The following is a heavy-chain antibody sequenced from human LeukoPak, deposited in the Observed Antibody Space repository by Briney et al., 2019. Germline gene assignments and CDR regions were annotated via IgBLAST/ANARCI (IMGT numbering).Heavy chain of an antibody. CDR2: ISGSGGST. CDR1: GFTFSSYA. CDR3: ARTGSSSCCDY. V-gene: IGHV3-23*01. Sequence: PGGSLRLSCAASGFTFSSYAMSWVRQAPGKGLEWVSAISGSGGSTYYADSVKGRFTISRDNAKNTVYLQMNTLRAEDTAVYYCARTGSSSCCDYWGQGTLVTVSS. D-gene: IGHD3-22*01. J-gene: IGHJ4*02.